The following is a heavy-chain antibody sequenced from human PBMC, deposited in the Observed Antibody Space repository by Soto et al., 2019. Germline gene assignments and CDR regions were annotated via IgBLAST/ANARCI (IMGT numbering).Heavy chain of an antibody. V-gene: IGHV5-51*01. D-gene: IGHD3-10*01. CDR3: ASRITMVRGVMGAFDI. CDR1: GYSFTSYW. CDR2: IYPGDSDT. J-gene: IGHJ3*02. Sequence: GESLKISCKGSGYSFTSYWIGWVRQMPGKGLEWMGIIYPGDSDTRYSPSFQGQVTISADKSISTAYLQWSSLKASDTAMYYCASRITMVRGVMGAFDIWGQGTMVTVSS.